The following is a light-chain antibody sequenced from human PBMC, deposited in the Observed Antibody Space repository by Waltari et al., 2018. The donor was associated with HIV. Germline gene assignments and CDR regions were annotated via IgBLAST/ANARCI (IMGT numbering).Light chain of an antibody. CDR1: STDIESYY. Sequence: SVLTPPPSASGTPGQRVTISCSGRSTDIESYYLYWFQQLPGTAPKLLIYRNNQRPSGVPDRFSGSKSGTSASLAISGLRSEDEADYYCATWDDNLSGVVFGGGTKLTVL. J-gene: IGLJ2*01. CDR3: ATWDDNLSGVV. V-gene: IGLV1-47*01. CDR2: RNN.